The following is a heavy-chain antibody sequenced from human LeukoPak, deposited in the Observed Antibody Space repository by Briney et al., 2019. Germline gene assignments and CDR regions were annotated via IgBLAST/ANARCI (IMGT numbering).Heavy chain of an antibody. D-gene: IGHD3-10*01. CDR3: ARGRDSGY. CDR1: GFTFSSYW. Sequence: PGGSLRLSCAASGFTFSSYWMSWVRQAPGKGLEWVANIKQDGSEKDSVDSMKGRFTISRDNAKNSPYLQMNSLRAEDTAVYYCARGRDSGYWGQGTLVTVSS. V-gene: IGHV3-7*01. J-gene: IGHJ4*02. CDR2: IKQDGSEK.